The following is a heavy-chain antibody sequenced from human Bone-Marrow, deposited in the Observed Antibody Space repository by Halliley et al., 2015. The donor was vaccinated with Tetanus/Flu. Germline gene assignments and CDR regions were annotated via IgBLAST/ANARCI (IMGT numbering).Heavy chain of an antibody. J-gene: IGHJ5*02. Sequence: SRINSDGSSPAYAGSVKGRFTISRDIAENTLYLQMNSLRAEDTAVYFCARGRGYSGYSPFAPWGQGTLVTVSS. D-gene: IGHD5-12*01. CDR3: ARGRGYSGYSPFAP. CDR2: INSDGSSP. V-gene: IGHV3-74*01.